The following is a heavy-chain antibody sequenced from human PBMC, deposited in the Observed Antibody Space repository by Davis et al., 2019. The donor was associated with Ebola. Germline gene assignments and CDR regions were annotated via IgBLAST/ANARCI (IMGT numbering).Heavy chain of an antibody. D-gene: IGHD3-10*01. J-gene: IGHJ4*02. V-gene: IGHV3-66*01. Sequence: GESLNISCAASGFMVRRNYMNWVRHAPGKGLEWVSIFYNGGAIYYADSVKGRFTISRDNSKSTLYLQMNSLRAEDTGVYYCVTRRYGSGTDWGQETLVTDSS. CDR3: VTRRYGSGTD. CDR2: FYNGGAI. CDR1: GFMVRRNY.